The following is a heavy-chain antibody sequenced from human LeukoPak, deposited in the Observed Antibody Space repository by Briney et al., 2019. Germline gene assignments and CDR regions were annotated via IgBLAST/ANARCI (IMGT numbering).Heavy chain of an antibody. CDR2: INHSGST. CDR1: GFTVNNNY. D-gene: IGHD6-19*01. Sequence: KPGGSLRLSCAASGFTVNNNYMSWIRQPPGKGLEWIGEINHSGSTNYNPSLKSRVTISVDTSKNQFSLKLSSVTAADTAVYYCARRTQWLVPDEANWFDPWGQGTLVTVSS. V-gene: IGHV4-34*01. CDR3: ARRTQWLVPDEANWFDP. J-gene: IGHJ5*02.